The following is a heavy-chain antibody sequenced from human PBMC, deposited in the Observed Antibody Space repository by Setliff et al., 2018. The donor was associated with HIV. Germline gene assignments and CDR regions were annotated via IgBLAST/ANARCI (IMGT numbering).Heavy chain of an antibody. Sequence: ASVKVSCKASGYTFTSYDINWVRQAPGRGLEWMGWMNPNSGSTDYAQRLQGRVTIGRDTSISTTYMELSSLTSEDTAVYYCTRGGFFGVADRRALANWGQGTLVTVSS. J-gene: IGHJ4*02. V-gene: IGHV1-8*01. CDR1: GYTFTSYD. D-gene: IGHD3-3*01. CDR3: TRGGFFGVADRRALAN. CDR2: MNPNSGST.